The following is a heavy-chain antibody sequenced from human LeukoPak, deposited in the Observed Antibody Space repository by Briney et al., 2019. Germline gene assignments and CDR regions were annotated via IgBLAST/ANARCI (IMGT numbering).Heavy chain of an antibody. CDR3: ARPGCSSSWCAFDI. CDR2: ITSSGSTI. J-gene: IGHJ3*02. Sequence: PGGSLRLSCAASGFTFSAYNMNWVRQAPGKGLEWVSHITSSGSTIYYADSVKGRFTTSRDNAKKTLYLQMNRLRAEDTAVYYCARPGCSSSWCAFDIWGQGTMVTVSS. D-gene: IGHD6-13*01. V-gene: IGHV3-48*03. CDR1: GFTFSAYN.